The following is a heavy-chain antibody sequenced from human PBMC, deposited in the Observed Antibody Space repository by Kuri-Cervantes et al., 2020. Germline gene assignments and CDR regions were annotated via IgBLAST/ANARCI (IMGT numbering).Heavy chain of an antibody. Sequence: GESLKISCAASGFTFTSYWMSWVRQAPGKGLEWVANINQDGSEKTYVDSVKGRFTISRDNAKNSLYLQMNSLRAEDTAVYYCARVGYDILTGSDNWFDPWGQGTLVTVSS. CDR1: GFTFTSYW. V-gene: IGHV3-7*04. D-gene: IGHD3-9*01. CDR2: INQDGSEK. J-gene: IGHJ5*02. CDR3: ARVGYDILTGSDNWFDP.